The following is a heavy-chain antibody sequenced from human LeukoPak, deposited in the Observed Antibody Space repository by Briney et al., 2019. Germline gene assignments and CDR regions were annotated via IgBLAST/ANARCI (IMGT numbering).Heavy chain of an antibody. CDR3: ARNLYVPAAITHHYYYYGMDV. D-gene: IGHD2-2*01. Sequence: SVKVSCKASGGTFSSYAISWVRQAPGQGLEWMGGIIPIFGTANYAQKFQGRVTITADESTSTAYMEPSSLRSEDTAVYYCARNLYVPAAITHHYYYYGMDVWGQGTTVTVSS. CDR1: GGTFSSYA. J-gene: IGHJ6*02. CDR2: IIPIFGTA. V-gene: IGHV1-69*13.